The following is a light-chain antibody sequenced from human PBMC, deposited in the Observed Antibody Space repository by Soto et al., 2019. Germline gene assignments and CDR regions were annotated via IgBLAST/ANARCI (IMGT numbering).Light chain of an antibody. CDR2: DAS. Sequence: DIVLTQSPATLSLSPGDRATLSCRASQSVSSYLAWYQQKPGQAPRLLIYDASNRATGVPARFSGSGSGTDFTLTISSLEPEDFAVYYCQQRSNWSGTFGQGTKLEIK. CDR1: QSVSSY. CDR3: QQRSNWSGT. J-gene: IGKJ2*01. V-gene: IGKV3-11*01.